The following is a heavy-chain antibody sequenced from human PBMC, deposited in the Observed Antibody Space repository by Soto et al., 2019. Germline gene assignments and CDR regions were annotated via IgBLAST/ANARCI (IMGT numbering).Heavy chain of an antibody. Sequence: SVKLYCNASGGTFSSYAISWVRQAPRQGLEWMGGIIPIFGTANYAQKFQGRVTITADESTSTAYMELSSLRSEDTAVYYCARKSTRIAARPRYYYGMDVWGQGTTVTVSS. CDR1: GGTFSSYA. V-gene: IGHV1-69*13. J-gene: IGHJ6*02. CDR3: ARKSTRIAARPRYYYGMDV. D-gene: IGHD6-6*01. CDR2: IIPIFGTA.